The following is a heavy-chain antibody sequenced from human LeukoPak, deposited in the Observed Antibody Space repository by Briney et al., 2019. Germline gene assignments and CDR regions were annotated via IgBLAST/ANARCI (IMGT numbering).Heavy chain of an antibody. V-gene: IGHV1-46*01. J-gene: IGHJ3*02. Sequence: GASVKVSCKASGYTFTSYYMHWVRQAPGQGLEWMGINPTTGDTTYAQKFQGRLTVTRDMSTSTVYMELSSLTSEDTAVFYCARYGFSTVWQGGWHAFDIWGQGTVVTVSS. CDR2: NPTTGDT. CDR3: ARYGFSTVWQGGWHAFDI. D-gene: IGHD6-13*01. CDR1: GYTFTSYY.